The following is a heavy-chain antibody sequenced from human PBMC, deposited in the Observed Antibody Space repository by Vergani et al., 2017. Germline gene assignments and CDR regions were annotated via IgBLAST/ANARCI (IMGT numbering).Heavy chain of an antibody. Sequence: EVQLVESGGGLVQPGGSLKLSCAASGFTFSGSAMHWVRQASGKGLEWVGRIRSKANSYATAYAASVKGRFTISSDDSKNTAYLQMNSLKTEDTAVYYCAKDDKTGSSWDYYFDYWGQGTLVTVSS. CDR2: IRSKANSYAT. CDR3: AKDDKTGSSWDYYFDY. D-gene: IGHD6-13*01. CDR1: GFTFSGSA. V-gene: IGHV3-73*02. J-gene: IGHJ4*02.